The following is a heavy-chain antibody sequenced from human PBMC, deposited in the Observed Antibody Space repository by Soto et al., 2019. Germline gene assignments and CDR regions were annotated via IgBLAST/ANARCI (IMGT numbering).Heavy chain of an antibody. CDR1: GGSISSGGYY. V-gene: IGHV4-31*03. CDR2: IYYSGST. CDR3: ARSTRSGYDILTAFLDY. D-gene: IGHD3-9*01. J-gene: IGHJ4*02. Sequence: SETLSLTCTVSGGSISSGGYYWSWIRQHPGKGLEWIGYIYYSGSTYYNPSLKSRVTISVDTSKNQFSLKLSSVTAADTAVYYCARSTRSGYDILTAFLDYWGQGTLVTVSS.